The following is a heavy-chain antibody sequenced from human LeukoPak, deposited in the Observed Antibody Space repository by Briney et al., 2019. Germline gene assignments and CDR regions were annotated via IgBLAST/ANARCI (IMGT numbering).Heavy chain of an antibody. D-gene: IGHD5-24*01. V-gene: IGHV3-30-3*01. J-gene: IGHJ4*02. CDR1: GFTFSSYA. Sequence: PGRSLRLSCAASGFTFSSYAMHWVRQAPGKGLEWVAVISYDGSNKYYADSVKGRFTISRDNSKNTLYLQMNSLRAEDTAVYYCARGVFWSPGRDGYNPIDYWGQGTLVTVSS. CDR3: ARGVFWSPGRDGYNPIDY. CDR2: ISYDGSNK.